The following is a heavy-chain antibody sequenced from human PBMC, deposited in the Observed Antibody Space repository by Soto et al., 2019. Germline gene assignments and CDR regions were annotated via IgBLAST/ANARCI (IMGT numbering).Heavy chain of an antibody. CDR1: GFSLGTSGMC. CDR2: IDWDDDK. CDR3: ARTFSNHYGLDV. Sequence: GPTLVNPTQPLTLTCSFSGFSLGTSGMCVTWIRQPPGKAPEWLALIDWDDDKYYSTSLKTRLTISKDTSQNQVVLTMTNMDRVDTATYYCARTFSNHYGLDVWGQGTTVTVSS. J-gene: IGHJ6*02. V-gene: IGHV2-70*01.